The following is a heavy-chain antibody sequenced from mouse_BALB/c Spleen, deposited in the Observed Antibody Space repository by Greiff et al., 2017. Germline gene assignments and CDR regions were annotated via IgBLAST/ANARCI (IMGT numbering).Heavy chain of an antibody. CDR2: INPSSGYT. D-gene: IGHD1-1*01. J-gene: IGHJ1*01. Sequence: VQLQQSGAELAKPGASVKMSCKASGYTFTSYWMHWVKQRPGQGLEWIGYINPSSGYTNYNQKFKDKATLTADKSSSTAYMQLSSLTSEDSAVYYCAIYYGYGYFDVWGAGTTVTVSS. V-gene: IGHV1-7*01. CDR3: AIYYGYGYFDV. CDR1: GYTFTSYW.